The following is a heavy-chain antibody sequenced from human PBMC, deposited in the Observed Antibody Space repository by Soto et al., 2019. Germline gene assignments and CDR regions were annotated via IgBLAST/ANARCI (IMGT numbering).Heavy chain of an antibody. D-gene: IGHD4-17*01. CDR3: AKDFHDYGDYVDWFDP. J-gene: IGHJ5*02. CDR1: GFTFSSYA. Sequence: GGSLRLSCAASGFTFSSYAMSWVRQAPGKGLEWVSAISGSGGSTYYADSVKGRFTISRDNSKNTLYLQMNSLRAEDTAVYYCAKDFHDYGDYVDWFDPWGQGTLVTVSS. V-gene: IGHV3-23*01. CDR2: ISGSGGST.